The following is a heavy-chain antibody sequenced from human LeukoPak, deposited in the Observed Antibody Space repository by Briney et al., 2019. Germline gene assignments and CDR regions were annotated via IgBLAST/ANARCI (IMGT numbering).Heavy chain of an antibody. D-gene: IGHD4-17*01. Sequence: SETLSLTCTVSSDSISSSSYYWGYIRQPPGKGLEWIGYIYHSGSTYYNPSLKSRVTISVDRSKNQFSLKLSSVTAADTAVYYCARAGDYSKNWFDPWGQGTLVTVSS. J-gene: IGHJ5*02. CDR3: ARAGDYSKNWFDP. CDR2: IYHSGST. V-gene: IGHV4-30-2*01. CDR1: SDSISSSSYY.